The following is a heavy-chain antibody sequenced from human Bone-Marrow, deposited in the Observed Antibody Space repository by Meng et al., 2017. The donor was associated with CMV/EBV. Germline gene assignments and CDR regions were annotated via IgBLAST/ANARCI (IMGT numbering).Heavy chain of an antibody. D-gene: IGHD3-3*01. Sequence: GGSLRLSCAASGFTFSSYSMNWVRQAPGKGLEWVANIKQDGSEKYYVDSVKGRFTISRDNAKNSLYLQMNSLRAEDTAVYYCARVRFWSGYRNYFDYWGQGTLVTVSS. CDR2: IKQDGSEK. CDR1: GFTFSSYS. J-gene: IGHJ4*02. CDR3: ARVRFWSGYRNYFDY. V-gene: IGHV3-7*01.